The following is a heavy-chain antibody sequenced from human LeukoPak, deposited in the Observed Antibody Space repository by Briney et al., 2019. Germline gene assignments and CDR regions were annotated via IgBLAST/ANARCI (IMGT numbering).Heavy chain of an antibody. CDR1: GGSISSSSYY. CDR3: AGSYSGWMDY. V-gene: IGHV4-39*07. Sequence: SETLSLTCTVSGGSISSSSYYWGWIRQPPGKGLEWIGTIYYSGSTYFNPSLKSRVTISVDTSKNQFSLNLSSVTAADTAVYYCAGSYSGWMDYWGQGTLVTVSS. J-gene: IGHJ4*02. CDR2: IYYSGST. D-gene: IGHD6-19*01.